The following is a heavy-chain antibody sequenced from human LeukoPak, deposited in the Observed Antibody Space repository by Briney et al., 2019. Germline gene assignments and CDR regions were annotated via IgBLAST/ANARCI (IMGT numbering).Heavy chain of an antibody. CDR2: IGGSGD. CDR3: VRRGDASSGWGDHDF. Sequence: PGGTLRLSCAASGFTFNRNAISWVRQAPGKGLEWVSTIGGSGDKGRFTISRDNSKNMVHLQMNSLTGEDTALYYCVRRGDASSGWGDHDFWGQGAIVTVSS. D-gene: IGHD6-19*01. J-gene: IGHJ4*02. V-gene: IGHV3-23*01. CDR1: GFTFNRNA.